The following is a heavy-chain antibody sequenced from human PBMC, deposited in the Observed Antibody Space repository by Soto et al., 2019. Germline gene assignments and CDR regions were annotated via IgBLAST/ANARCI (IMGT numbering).Heavy chain of an antibody. CDR2: ISDNGGRT. D-gene: IGHD6-19*01. CDR1: GFTFSTYA. CDR3: AKDHHTTIPVATDY. J-gene: IGHJ4*02. Sequence: GGSLRLSCAASGFTFSTYAMAWIRQAPGKGLEWVSGISDNGGRTYYAASVKGRFTISRDNSKNTLYLQMNSLRPEDTAIYYCAKDHHTTIPVATDYCGQATLVTVSS. V-gene: IGHV3-23*01.